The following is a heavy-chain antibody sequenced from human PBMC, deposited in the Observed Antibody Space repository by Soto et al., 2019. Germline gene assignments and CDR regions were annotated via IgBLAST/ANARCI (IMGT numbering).Heavy chain of an antibody. CDR3: AHVYGGYGNFDF. J-gene: IGHJ4*02. V-gene: IGHV2-5*02. D-gene: IGHD5-12*01. Sequence: QITLKESGPTLVKPTQTLTLTCTFSGFSLSTSGVGVGWIRQPPGKALEWLALIYWDDDKRYSPSLKSRLTITKDTSTNLVVLTTTNMDPVDTATYYCAHVYGGYGNFDFWGQGTLVTVSS. CDR1: GFSLSTSGVG. CDR2: IYWDDDK.